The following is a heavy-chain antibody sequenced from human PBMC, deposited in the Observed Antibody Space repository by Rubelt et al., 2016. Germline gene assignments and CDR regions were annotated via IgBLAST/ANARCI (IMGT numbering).Heavy chain of an antibody. V-gene: IGHV4-34*01. J-gene: IGHJ4*02. CDR3: ARVSGWYRAPGQDFDY. CDR1: GGSFSGYY. Sequence: QVQLQQWGAGLLKPSETLSLTCAVYGGSFSGYYWSWIRQPPGKGLGWIGEINPSGSTNYNPSLKSRVTISVDTSKNQFSLKLSSVTAADTAVYYCARVSGWYRAPGQDFDYWGQGTLVTVSS. CDR2: INPSGST. D-gene: IGHD6-19*01.